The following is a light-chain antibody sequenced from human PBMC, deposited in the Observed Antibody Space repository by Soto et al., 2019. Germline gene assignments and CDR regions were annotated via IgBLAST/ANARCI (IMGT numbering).Light chain of an antibody. J-gene: IGLJ1*01. CDR2: EVS. CDR1: SSDVGGYNY. Sequence: QSALTQPASVSGSPGQSITISCTGTSSDVGGYNYVSWYQQHPGKAPKLMIYEVSNRPSGVFNRFSGSTSGNTASLTISGRQAEEEADYYCGSYTSSSTPYVFGPGTKLAV. V-gene: IGLV2-14*01. CDR3: GSYTSSSTPYV.